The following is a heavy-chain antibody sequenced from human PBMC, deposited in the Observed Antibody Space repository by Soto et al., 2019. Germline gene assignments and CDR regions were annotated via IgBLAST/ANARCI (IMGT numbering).Heavy chain of an antibody. D-gene: IGHD2-21*02. CDR1: GASISRYY. J-gene: IGHJ6*02. Sequence: ASETLSLTCTVSGASISRYYWSWIRQSPGKGLEWIGYLYNTGSTIYNPSLKSRVTISVDTSKNQFSLNMNSVTAADTAVYYCARDLWGYCGTDCYPLDVWGQGTTVT. V-gene: IGHV4-59*01. CDR2: LYNTGST. CDR3: ARDLWGYCGTDCYPLDV.